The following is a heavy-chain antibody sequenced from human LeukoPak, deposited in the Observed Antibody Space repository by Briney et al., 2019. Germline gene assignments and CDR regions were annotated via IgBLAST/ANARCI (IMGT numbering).Heavy chain of an antibody. V-gene: IGHV3-11*01. CDR1: GFTFSDYY. J-gene: IGHJ4*02. CDR2: ISSSGSTI. CDR3: ARERYYYGSGSYEFDY. D-gene: IGHD3-10*01. Sequence: GGSLRLSCAASGFTFSDYYMSWIRQAPGKGLEWVSYISSSGSTIYYADSVKGRFTISRDNAKNSLYLQMNSLRAEDTAVYYCARERYYYGSGSYEFDYWGQGTLVTVSS.